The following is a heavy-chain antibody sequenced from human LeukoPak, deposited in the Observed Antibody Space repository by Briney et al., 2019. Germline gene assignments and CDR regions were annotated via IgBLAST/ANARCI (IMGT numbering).Heavy chain of an antibody. CDR1: GGTFSSYA. Sequence: GASVKVSCKASGGTFSSYAISWVRQAPGQGLEWMGGIIPIFGTANYAQKFQGRVTITADESTSTAYMELSSLRSEDTAVYYCARDSYCSSTSCYDYYYYGMDVWGQGTTVTVSS. D-gene: IGHD2-2*01. J-gene: IGHJ6*02. CDR2: IIPIFGTA. V-gene: IGHV1-69*13. CDR3: ARDSYCSSTSCYDYYYYGMDV.